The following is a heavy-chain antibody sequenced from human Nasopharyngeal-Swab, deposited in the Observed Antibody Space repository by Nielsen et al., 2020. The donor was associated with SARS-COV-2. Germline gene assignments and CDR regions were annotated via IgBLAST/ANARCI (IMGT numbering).Heavy chain of an antibody. V-gene: IGHV3-21*01. CDR3: ARDPGPADYDFWSGYPGGMDV. CDR2: ISSSSSYI. CDR1: GFTFSSYS. J-gene: IGHJ6*02. Sequence: GESLKISCAASGFTFSSYSMSWVRQAPGKGLEWVSSISSSSSYIYYADSVKGRFTISRDNAKNSLYLQMNSLRAEDTAVYYCARDPGPADYDFWSGYPGGMDVWGQGTTVTVSS. D-gene: IGHD3-3*01.